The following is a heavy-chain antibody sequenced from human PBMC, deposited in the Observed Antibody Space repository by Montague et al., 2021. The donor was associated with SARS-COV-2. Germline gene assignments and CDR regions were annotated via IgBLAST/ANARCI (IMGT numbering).Heavy chain of an antibody. CDR1: GFTFSSYW. V-gene: IGHV3-7*01. CDR3: ARDRTYCSGGSCLYYYYYGMDV. Sequence: SLRLSWAASGFTFSSYWMSWVRQAPGKGLEWVANIKQDGSEKYYVDSVKGRFTISRDNAKNSLYLQMNSLRAEDTAVYYCARDRTYCSGGSCLYYYYYGMDVWGQGTTVTVSS. D-gene: IGHD2-15*01. J-gene: IGHJ6*02. CDR2: IKQDGSEK.